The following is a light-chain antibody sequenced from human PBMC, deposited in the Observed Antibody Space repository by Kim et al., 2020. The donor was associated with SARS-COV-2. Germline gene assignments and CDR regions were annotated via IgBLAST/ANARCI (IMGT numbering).Light chain of an antibody. V-gene: IGKV3-20*01. CDR1: QTVTSNY. Sequence: EIVLTQSPGTLSLSPGERATLSCRASQTVTSNYLAWYQQRPGQAPRLLIYGASSRATGIPDRFSASGSGTDFTLTISRLEPEDVAVYYSVDYGRTFFEGRKG. CDR3: VDYGRT. CDR2: GAS. J-gene: IGKJ1*01.